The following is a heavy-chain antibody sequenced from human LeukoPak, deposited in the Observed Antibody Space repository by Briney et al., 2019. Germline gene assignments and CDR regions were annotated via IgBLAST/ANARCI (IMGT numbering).Heavy chain of an antibody. CDR1: GFTFSSYG. J-gene: IGHJ4*02. Sequence: GGSLRLSCAASGFTFSSYGFHWVRQAPAKGLERVAVIWSDGSYKYYADSVKGRFTITRDDSKNTLYLQMNSLRAEDTAVYYCARDFSLQLFDYWGQGTLVTVFS. V-gene: IGHV3-33*01. D-gene: IGHD5-24*01. CDR3: ARDFSLQLFDY. CDR2: IWSDGSYK.